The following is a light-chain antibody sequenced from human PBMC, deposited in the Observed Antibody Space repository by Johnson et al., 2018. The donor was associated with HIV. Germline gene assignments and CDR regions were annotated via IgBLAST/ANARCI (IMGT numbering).Light chain of an antibody. CDR2: ENN. V-gene: IGLV1-51*02. J-gene: IGLJ1*01. CDR3: GTWDNSLSAGGV. CDR1: SSNIGSNY. Sequence: QSVLTQPPSVSAAPGKKVTISCSGSSSNIGSNYVSWYQQLPGTAPKLIIYENNKRPSGIPDRFSGSKSGTSATLGITGLQTGDEADYYCGTWDNSLSAGGVFGTGTKVIVL.